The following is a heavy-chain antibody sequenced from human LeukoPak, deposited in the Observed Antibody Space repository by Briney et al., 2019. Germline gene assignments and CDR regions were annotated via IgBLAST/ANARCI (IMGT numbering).Heavy chain of an antibody. J-gene: IGHJ4*02. CDR1: GFTFSRPA. Sequence: PGGSLRLSCAASGFTFSRPAMTWVRQGPGTGLEFVASIIYSGGATYYADSVKGRFTISRDNSKNTLYLQMNSLRAEDTALYSCAKDGLYYDGSEHVYYFDSWGQGTLVTVSS. CDR2: IIYSGGAT. V-gene: IGHV3-23*01. CDR3: AKDGLYYDGSEHVYYFDS. D-gene: IGHD3-22*01.